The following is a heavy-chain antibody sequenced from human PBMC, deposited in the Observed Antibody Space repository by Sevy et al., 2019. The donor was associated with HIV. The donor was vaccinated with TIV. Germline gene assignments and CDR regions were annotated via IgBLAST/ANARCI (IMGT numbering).Heavy chain of an antibody. J-gene: IGHJ4*02. CDR1: GFTFSSYG. Sequence: EGSLRLSCAASGFTFSSYGMHWVRQAPGKGLEWVVVISYDGSNKYYADSVKGRFTISRDNSKNTLYLQMNSLRAEDTAVYYCAKDRDRYTSPIDYWGQGTLVTVSS. D-gene: IGHD5-18*01. CDR2: ISYDGSNK. CDR3: AKDRDRYTSPIDY. V-gene: IGHV3-30*18.